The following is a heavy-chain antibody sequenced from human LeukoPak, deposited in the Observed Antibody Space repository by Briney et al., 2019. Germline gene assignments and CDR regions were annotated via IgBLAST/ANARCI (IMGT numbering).Heavy chain of an antibody. D-gene: IGHD5-18*01. V-gene: IGHV4-59*11. CDR3: ATIKRGDIYGYFDF. CDR2: LYDSVRT. Sequence: PSETLSLTCTVSGGSISSHYWSWLRQPPGKGLEWIAYLYDSVRTKDNPSLKGRVTLSADTSKNQHSLRLSSVTAADTAVYYCATIKRGDIYGYFDFWGQGILATVSS. J-gene: IGHJ4*02. CDR1: GGSISSHY.